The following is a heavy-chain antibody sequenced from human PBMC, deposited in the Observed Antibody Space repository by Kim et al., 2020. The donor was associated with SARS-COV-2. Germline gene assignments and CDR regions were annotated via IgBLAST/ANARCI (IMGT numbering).Heavy chain of an antibody. CDR3: ARRGRFVDTAMENWFDP. J-gene: IGHJ5*02. CDR1: GFTFSSYS. D-gene: IGHD5-18*01. V-gene: IGHV3-21*01. CDR2: ISSSSSYI. Sequence: GGSLRLSCAASGFTFSSYSMNWVRQAPGKGLEWVSSISSSSSYIYYADSVKGRFTISRDNAKNSLYLQMNSLRAEDTAVYYCARRGRFVDTAMENWFDPWGQGTLVTVSS.